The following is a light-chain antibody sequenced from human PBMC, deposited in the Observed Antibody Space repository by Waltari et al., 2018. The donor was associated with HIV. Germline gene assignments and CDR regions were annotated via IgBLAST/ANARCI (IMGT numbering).Light chain of an antibody. Sequence: SVLTQPPSVSVAPGMTARITCGGKNIERKSVHWYQQKPGQAHILVIYYDKDRPSGIPERFSGSNSGNTATLTITRVGAGDEADYYCQVWDSSIEQVLFGGGTKLTVL. CDR1: NIERKS. J-gene: IGLJ3*02. V-gene: IGLV3-21*01. CDR3: QVWDSSIEQVL. CDR2: YDK.